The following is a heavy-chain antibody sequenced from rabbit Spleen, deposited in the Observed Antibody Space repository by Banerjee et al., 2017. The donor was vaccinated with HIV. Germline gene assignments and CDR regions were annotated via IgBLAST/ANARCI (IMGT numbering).Heavy chain of an antibody. J-gene: IGHJ3*01. CDR3: ARVSQSSGWGEDL. Sequence: QEQLVESGGDLVKPGASLTLTCTASGFSFSSSYYMCWVRQAPGKGLGWIGCIVSGGAITYYASWAKGRFTISETSSTTVTLQMTSLTVADTATYFCARVSQSSGWGEDLWGQGTLVTVS. CDR2: IVSGGAIT. V-gene: IGHV1S45*01. CDR1: GFSFSSSYY. D-gene: IGHD4-1*01.